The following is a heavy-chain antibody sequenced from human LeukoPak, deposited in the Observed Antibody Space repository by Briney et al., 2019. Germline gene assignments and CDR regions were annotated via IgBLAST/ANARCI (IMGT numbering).Heavy chain of an antibody. D-gene: IGHD6-13*01. J-gene: IGHJ4*02. CDR2: IYYSGTT. Sequence: SETLSLTCTVSGGSISTYYWSWIRQPPGKGLEWIGHIYYSGTTKYNPSLKSRVTISVDRSRNQFSLNLISVTAADTAMYYCVRSRSSWCDLLDSWGQGTLVTVSS. CDR1: GGSISTYY. CDR3: VRSRSSWCDLLDS. V-gene: IGHV4-59*01.